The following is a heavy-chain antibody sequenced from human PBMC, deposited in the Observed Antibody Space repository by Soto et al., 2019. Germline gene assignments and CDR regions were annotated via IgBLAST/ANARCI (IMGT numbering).Heavy chain of an antibody. CDR1: GFTFSSYG. V-gene: IGHV3-30*18. CDR2: ISYDGSNK. CDR3: AKDLAQQLAPYYYYGMDV. J-gene: IGHJ6*02. D-gene: IGHD6-13*01. Sequence: TGGSLRLSCAASGFTFSSYGMHWVRQAPGKGLEWVAVISYDGSNKYYADSVKGRFTISRDNSKNTLYLQMNSLRAEDTAVYYCAKDLAQQLAPYYYYGMDVWGQGTTVTVSS.